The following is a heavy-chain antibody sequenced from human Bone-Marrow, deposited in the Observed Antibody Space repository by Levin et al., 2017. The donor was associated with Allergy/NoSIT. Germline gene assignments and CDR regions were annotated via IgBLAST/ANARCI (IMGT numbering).Heavy chain of an antibody. D-gene: IGHD2-8*01. J-gene: IGHJ5*02. CDR3: ARYIQWFCTNNTCSPGWFDP. CDR1: GYTFTNYG. Sequence: GESLKISCEASGYTFTNYGITWVRQAPGQGLEWMGWISGYNGNTNYAQIVQDRVTMTTDTSARTAYMELRSLRSDDTAVYYCARYIQWFCTNNTCSPGWFDPWGQGTLVTVSS. V-gene: IGHV1-18*01. CDR2: ISGYNGNT.